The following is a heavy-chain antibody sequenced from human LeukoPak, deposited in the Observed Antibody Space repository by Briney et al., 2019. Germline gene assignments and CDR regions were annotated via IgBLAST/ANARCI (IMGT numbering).Heavy chain of an antibody. CDR1: GFTFSDYY. V-gene: IGHV3-11*04. CDR2: ISSSGNTI. CDR3: ARLSRAKTYYYDSSGYNYYYYMDV. Sequence: GGSLRLSCAASGFTFSDYYMSWIRRAPGKGLEWVSYISSSGNTIYYADSVKGRFTISRDNAKNSLYLQMNSLRAEDTAVYYCARLSRAKTYYYDSSGYNYYYYMDVWGKGTTVTVSS. D-gene: IGHD3-22*01. J-gene: IGHJ6*03.